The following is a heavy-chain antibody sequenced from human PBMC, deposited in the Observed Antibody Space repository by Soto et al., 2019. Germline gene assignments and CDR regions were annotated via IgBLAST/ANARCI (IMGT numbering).Heavy chain of an antibody. J-gene: IGHJ4*02. D-gene: IGHD4-17*01. CDR1: GDSFSTSNYY. CDR2: IFYGGGTGGT. CDR3: ARRGGGDSLFDS. Sequence: QLHLQESGPGLVKPSETLSLTCTVSGDSFSTSNYYWGWIRQPPGKGLEWIGNIFYGGGTGGTYYNPSLTSRLIISVDTCKIQFSLKLRSITAADTAFYFCARRGGGDSLFDSWGQGKLVTVSS. V-gene: IGHV4-39*01.